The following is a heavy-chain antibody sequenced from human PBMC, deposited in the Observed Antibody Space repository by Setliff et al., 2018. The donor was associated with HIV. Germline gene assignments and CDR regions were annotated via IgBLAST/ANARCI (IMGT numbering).Heavy chain of an antibody. CDR2: IHQSGST. CDR1: GYSISSGYY. D-gene: IGHD2-15*01. J-gene: IGHJ2*01. Sequence: SETLSLTCAVSGYSISSGYYWGWIRQPPGKGLEWIGSIHQSGSTYYNPSLKSRVTISVDTSKNQFSLNLRSVTAADTAVCYCARVRYCSGISCYGYFDLWGRGTLVTVSS. V-gene: IGHV4-38-2*01. CDR3: ARVRYCSGISCYGYFDL.